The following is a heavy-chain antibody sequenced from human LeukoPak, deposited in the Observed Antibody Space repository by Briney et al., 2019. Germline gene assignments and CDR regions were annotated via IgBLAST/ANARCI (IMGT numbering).Heavy chain of an antibody. CDR2: VSTGSGYT. Sequence: GGSLRLSCTASGFTFSDYYMSWIRQTPGRGLEWVSYVSTGSGYTKYADSVKGRFTISRDNAKNTLYVQMNNLRAEDTAVYYCARVDPKAPGDYSWGRGTLVTVSS. V-gene: IGHV3-11*06. D-gene: IGHD2-2*03. J-gene: IGHJ4*02. CDR3: ARVDPKAPGDYS. CDR1: GFTFSDYY.